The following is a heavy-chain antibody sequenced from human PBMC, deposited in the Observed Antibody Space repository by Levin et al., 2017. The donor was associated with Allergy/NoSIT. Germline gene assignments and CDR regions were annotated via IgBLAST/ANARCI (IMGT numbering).Heavy chain of an antibody. Sequence: ASVKVSCKASGYTFTGYYMHWVRQAPGQGLEWMGWINPNSGGTNYAQKFQGRVTMTRDTSISTAYMELSRLRSDDTAVYYCAALRWLPNWYFDLWGRGTLVTVSS. V-gene: IGHV1-2*02. CDR3: AALRWLPNWYFDL. D-gene: IGHD5-24*01. CDR1: GYTFTGYY. J-gene: IGHJ2*01. CDR2: INPNSGGT.